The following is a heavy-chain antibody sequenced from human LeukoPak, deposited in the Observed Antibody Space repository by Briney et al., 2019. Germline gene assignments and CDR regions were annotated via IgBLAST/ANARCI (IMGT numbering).Heavy chain of an antibody. J-gene: IGHJ4*02. CDR1: GFTVSSNY. CDR2: IYSGGST. Sequence: GGSLRFSCAASGFTVSSNYMSWVRQAPGKGLEWVSVIYSGGSTYYADSVKGRFTISRDNSKNTLYLQMNSLGAEDTAVYYCARDQYGDYFVYWGQGTLVTVSS. V-gene: IGHV3-66*02. CDR3: ARDQYGDYFVY. D-gene: IGHD4-17*01.